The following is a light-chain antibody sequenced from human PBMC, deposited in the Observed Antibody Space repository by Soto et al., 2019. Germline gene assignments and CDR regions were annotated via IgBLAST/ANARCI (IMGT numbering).Light chain of an antibody. Sequence: DIVMTQSPLSLPVTPGEPASISCRSSQSLLHSNGYNYLDWYLQKPGQSPQLLFYFGSNRASGVPDRFSGSGSGTDFTLKISRVEAEDVGVYYCMQALQTPRTFGQGTKVEIK. J-gene: IGKJ1*01. CDR1: QSLLHSNGYNY. CDR3: MQALQTPRT. CDR2: FGS. V-gene: IGKV2-28*01.